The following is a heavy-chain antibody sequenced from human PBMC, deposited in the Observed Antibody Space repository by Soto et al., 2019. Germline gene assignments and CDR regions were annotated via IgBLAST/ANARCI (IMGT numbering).Heavy chain of an antibody. D-gene: IGHD3-22*01. CDR2: ISSSSSTI. Sequence: TFSSYSMNWVRQAPGKGLEWVSYISSSSSTIYYADSVKGRFTISRDNAKNSLYLQMNSLRDEDTAVYYCATNKRLYYYDSSGYYYFDYWGQGTLVTVSS. CDR1: TFSSYS. J-gene: IGHJ4*02. V-gene: IGHV3-48*02. CDR3: ATNKRLYYYDSSGYYYFDY.